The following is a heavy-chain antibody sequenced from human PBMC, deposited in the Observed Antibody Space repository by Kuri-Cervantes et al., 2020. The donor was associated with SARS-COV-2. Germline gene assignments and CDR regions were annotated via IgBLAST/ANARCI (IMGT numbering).Heavy chain of an antibody. CDR2: ISAYNGNT. CDR3: ARAECSSTSCWAFDI. CDR1: GYTFTSYG. Sequence: ASVKVSCKASGYTFTSYGISWVRQAPGQGLEWMGWISAYNGNTNYAQKLQGRVTMTTDTSTSTACMELRSLRSDDTTVYYCARAECSSTSCWAFDIWGQGTTVTVSS. D-gene: IGHD2-2*01. J-gene: IGHJ3*02. V-gene: IGHV1-18*01.